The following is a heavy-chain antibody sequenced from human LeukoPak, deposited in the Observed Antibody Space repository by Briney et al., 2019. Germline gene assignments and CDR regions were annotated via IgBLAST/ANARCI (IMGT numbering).Heavy chain of an antibody. CDR1: GFTVSSNY. CDR3: VKGFVPGLAVAVDY. Sequence: PGGSLRLSCAASGFTVSSNYMSWVRQAPGKGLEWVSVLYSGGNTYYADSVKGRITISRDNSKNTLYLQMNSLRAEDTAVYYCVKGFVPGLAVAVDYWGQGTLVTVSS. V-gene: IGHV3-66*01. J-gene: IGHJ4*02. D-gene: IGHD6-19*01. CDR2: LYSGGNT.